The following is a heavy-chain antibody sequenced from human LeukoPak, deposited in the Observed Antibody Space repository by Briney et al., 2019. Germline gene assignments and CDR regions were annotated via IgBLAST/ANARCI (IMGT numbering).Heavy chain of an antibody. J-gene: IGHJ6*02. CDR3: ARDDRRYYYYGMDV. CDR2: ISSSGSTI. Sequence: GVPLRLSCAVSVFTFSSYEMNWVRRAPGKGVEWVSYISSSGSTIYYAECVKGRFTLSRNNAKNSLYLQMNSQRAEDTAVYYCARDDRRYYYYGMDVWGQGTTVTVSS. V-gene: IGHV3-48*03. D-gene: IGHD3-22*01. CDR1: VFTFSSYE.